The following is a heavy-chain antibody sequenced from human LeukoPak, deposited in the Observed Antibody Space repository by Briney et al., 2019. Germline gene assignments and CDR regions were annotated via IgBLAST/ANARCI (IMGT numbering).Heavy chain of an antibody. D-gene: IGHD3-3*01. CDR1: GYPVTSYN. V-gene: IGHV1-8*01. J-gene: IGHJ1*01. Sequence: ASVKVSCKASGYPVTSYNVYGVRQATGQGLEWMGCMNTNSGNTGYSQNFQGRVTMTRDTSISTAYMELSSLMSEDTAVYYCAGGLPKAVFGMVIEDWGQGTLVTVSS. CDR2: MNTNSGNT. CDR3: AGGLPKAVFGMVIED.